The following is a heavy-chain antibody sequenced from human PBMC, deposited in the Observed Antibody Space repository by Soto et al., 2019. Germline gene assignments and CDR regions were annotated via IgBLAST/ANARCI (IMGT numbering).Heavy chain of an antibody. CDR1: GFTFTSDS. Sequence: AGSLRLSCAASGFTFTSDSMNWVRQAPGKGLEWGSSISSTTNYIYYGDSMKARFTISRDNAKNSLYLEMNSLRAEDTAVYYCARESEDLTSNFDYWGQGTLVTVSS. CDR3: ARESEDLTSNFDY. J-gene: IGHJ4*02. V-gene: IGHV3-21*06. CDR2: ISSTTNYI.